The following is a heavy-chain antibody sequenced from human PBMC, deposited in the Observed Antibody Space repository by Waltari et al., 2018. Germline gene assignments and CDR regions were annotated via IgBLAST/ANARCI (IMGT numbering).Heavy chain of an antibody. Sequence: EVQLVESGGGLVQPGGSLKLACAASGFTFSAYWMAGVRQAPGKGLEGVASIKEEGSETSCPDSRKGRCTISRDNVNNSLYLKMNGLRAEETAVYHCTRNALYYETNGPQRGGEYWGQGTLVTVSS. J-gene: IGHJ4*02. V-gene: IGHV3-7*01. CDR2: IKEEGSET. CDR1: GFTFSAYW. D-gene: IGHD3-22*01. CDR3: TRNALYYETNGPQRGGEY.